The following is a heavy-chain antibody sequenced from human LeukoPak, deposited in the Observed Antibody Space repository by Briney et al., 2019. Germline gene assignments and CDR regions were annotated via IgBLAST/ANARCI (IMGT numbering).Heavy chain of an antibody. CDR1: GGSISSYY. V-gene: IGHV4-4*07. Sequence: SETLSLTCTVSGGSISSYYWSWIRQPAGKGLEWIGRIYTSGSTNYNPSLKSRVTMSVDTSKNQFSLKLSSVTAADTAVYYCARGRDYCSSTSCYTFGLDAFDIWGQGTMVTVSS. CDR3: ARGRDYCSSTSCYTFGLDAFDI. J-gene: IGHJ3*02. D-gene: IGHD2-2*02. CDR2: IYTSGST.